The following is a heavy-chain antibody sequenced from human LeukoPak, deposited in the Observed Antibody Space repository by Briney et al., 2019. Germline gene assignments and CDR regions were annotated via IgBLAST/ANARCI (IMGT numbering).Heavy chain of an antibody. CDR2: IKQDGSEK. CDR1: GFTFSSYW. D-gene: IGHD1-7*01. J-gene: IGHJ4*02. V-gene: IGHV3-7*01. Sequence: PGGSLRLSCAASGFTFSSYWMSWVRQAPGKGLEWVANIKQDGSEKYYVDSVKGRFTISRDNAKNSLYLQMNSLRAEDTAVYYCARDGPAPLELSDYWGQGTLVTVSS. CDR3: ARDGPAPLELSDY.